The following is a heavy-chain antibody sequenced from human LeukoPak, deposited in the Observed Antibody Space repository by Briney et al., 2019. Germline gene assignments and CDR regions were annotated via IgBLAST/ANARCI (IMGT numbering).Heavy chain of an antibody. CDR3: ARGYYYDSSGHPFPYYFDY. V-gene: IGHV4-34*01. D-gene: IGHD3-22*01. CDR2: INHSGST. CDR1: GGSISGYY. J-gene: IGHJ4*02. Sequence: SETLSLTCTVSGGSISGYYWSWIRQPPGKGLEWIGEINHSGSTNYNPSLKSRVTISVDTSKNQFSLKLSSVTAADTAVYYCARGYYYDSSGHPFPYYFDYWGQGTLVTVSS.